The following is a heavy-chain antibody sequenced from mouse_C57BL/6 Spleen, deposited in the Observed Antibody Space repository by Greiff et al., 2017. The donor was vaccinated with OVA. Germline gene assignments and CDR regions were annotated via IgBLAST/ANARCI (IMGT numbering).Heavy chain of an antibody. V-gene: IGHV5-16*01. CDR1: GFTFSDYY. J-gene: IGHJ3*01. CDR2: INYDGSST. CDR3: ARGIMDYGSSAWFAY. D-gene: IGHD1-1*01. Sequence: EVHLVESAGGLVQPGSSMKLSCTASGFTFSDYYMAWVRQVPEKGLEWVANINYDGSSTYYLDSLKSRFIISRDNAKNILYLQMSSLKSEDTATYYCARGIMDYGSSAWFAYWGQGTLVTVSA.